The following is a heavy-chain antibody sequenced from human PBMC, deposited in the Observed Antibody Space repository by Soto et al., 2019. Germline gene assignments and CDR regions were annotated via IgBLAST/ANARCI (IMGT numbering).Heavy chain of an antibody. J-gene: IGHJ6*02. CDR2: ISYDGSNK. Sequence: GGSLRLSCAASGFTFSSYAMHWVRQAPGKGLEWVAVISYDGSNKYNADSVKGRFTISRDNFKNTLYLQMNSLRAEDTAVYYCARDGRESYYYYYGMDVWGQGNTVTVSS. V-gene: IGHV3-30-3*01. CDR1: GFTFSSYA. CDR3: ARDGRESYYYYYGMDV.